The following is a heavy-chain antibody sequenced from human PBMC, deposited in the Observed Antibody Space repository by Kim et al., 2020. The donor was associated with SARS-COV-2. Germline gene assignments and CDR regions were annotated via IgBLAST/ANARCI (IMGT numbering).Heavy chain of an antibody. CDR3: ASPIAAADEEKANDY. Sequence: DYVKGRFTIARDNAQNTLYLQMNSLRAEETAVYYCASPIAAADEEKANDYWGQGTLVTVSS. J-gene: IGHJ4*02. D-gene: IGHD6-13*01. V-gene: IGHV3-74*01.